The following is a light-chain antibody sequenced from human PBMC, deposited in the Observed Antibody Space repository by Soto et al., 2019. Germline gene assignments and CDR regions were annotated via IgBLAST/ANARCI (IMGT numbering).Light chain of an antibody. J-gene: IGLJ1*01. V-gene: IGLV2-14*01. CDR2: EVS. Sequence: QSALTQPASVSGSPGQSITISCTGTSSDVGGYNYVSWYQQHPGKAPKLMIYEVSNRPSGVSNRFSGSKSGNTASLTISGLQAEDEADYYRSSYTSSSTLEVFGTGTKVTV. CDR1: SSDVGGYNY. CDR3: SSYTSSSTLEV.